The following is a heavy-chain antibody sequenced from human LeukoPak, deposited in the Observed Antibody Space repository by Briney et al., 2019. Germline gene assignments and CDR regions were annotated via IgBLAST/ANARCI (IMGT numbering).Heavy chain of an antibody. D-gene: IGHD3-10*01. CDR1: GFTFSSYA. J-gene: IGHJ4*02. Sequence: GGSLRLSCAAAGFTFSSYAMSWVRQAPGKGLEWVSAISGSGGSTYYADSVKGRFTISRDNSKNTLYLQMNSLRAEDTAVYYCAKDSDSSVAASGSLDYSGQGTLVTVSS. V-gene: IGHV3-23*01. CDR3: AKDSDSSVAASGSLDY. CDR2: ISGSGGST.